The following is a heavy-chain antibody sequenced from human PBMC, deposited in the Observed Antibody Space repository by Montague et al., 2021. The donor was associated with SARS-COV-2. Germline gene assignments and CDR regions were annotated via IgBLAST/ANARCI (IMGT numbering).Heavy chain of an antibody. D-gene: IGHD1-26*01. J-gene: IGHJ4*02. Sequence: SETLSLTCVVSGDSISTDYWWSCVRLPPGKGLERVVVIYHTASTKYTPSLKSRASMSVTTTWHQFSLWLTSVTAADTAIYYCAREGSGRSDLAYWGQGTLVTVSS. CDR1: GDSISTDYW. CDR2: IYHTAST. CDR3: AREGSGRSDLAY. V-gene: IGHV4-4*02.